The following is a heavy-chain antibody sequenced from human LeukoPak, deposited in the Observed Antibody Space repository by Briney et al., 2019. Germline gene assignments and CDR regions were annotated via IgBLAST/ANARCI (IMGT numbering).Heavy chain of an antibody. Sequence: SETLSLTCAVYGGSFSGYYWSWIRQPPGKGLEWIGEINHSGSTNYNPSLKSRVTISVDTSKNQFSLKLSSVTAADTAVYYCATRGVARRWNAFDIWGQGTMVTVSS. V-gene: IGHV4-34*01. CDR1: GGSFSGYY. CDR2: INHSGST. D-gene: IGHD5-24*01. CDR3: ATRGVARRWNAFDI. J-gene: IGHJ3*02.